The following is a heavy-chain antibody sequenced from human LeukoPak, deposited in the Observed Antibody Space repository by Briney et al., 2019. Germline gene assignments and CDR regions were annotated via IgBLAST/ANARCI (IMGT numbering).Heavy chain of an antibody. D-gene: IGHD3-10*01. CDR3: ARHIYYGSGSSDY. J-gene: IGHJ4*02. CDR1: GGSFSGYY. V-gene: IGHV4-34*01. Sequence: PSETLSLTCAVYGGSFSGYYWSWIRQPPGKGLEWIGEINHSGSTNYNPSLKSRVTISVDTSKNQFSLKLSSVTAADTAVYYCARHIYYGSGSSDYWGQGTLVTVSS. CDR2: INHSGST.